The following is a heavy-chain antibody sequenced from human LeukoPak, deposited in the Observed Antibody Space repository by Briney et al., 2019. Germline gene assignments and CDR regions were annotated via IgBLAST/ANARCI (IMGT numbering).Heavy chain of an antibody. CDR1: GFTFSGYD. CDR3: AKDLQSYYYGSGSPPPPGY. J-gene: IGHJ4*02. D-gene: IGHD3-10*01. CDR2: ISGSSSYI. Sequence: GGSLRLSCAASGFTFSGYDMNWVRQAPGKGLEWVSSISGSSSYIYYADSMKGRFTISRDNAKNSLYLQMNSLRAEDTAVYYCAKDLQSYYYGSGSPPPPGYWGQGTLVTVSS. V-gene: IGHV3-21*01.